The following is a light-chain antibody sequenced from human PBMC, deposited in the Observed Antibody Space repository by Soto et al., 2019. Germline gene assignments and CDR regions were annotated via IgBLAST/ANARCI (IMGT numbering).Light chain of an antibody. J-gene: IGKJ2*01. Sequence: DIQMTQSPSTLSASVGDRVTITCRASQSVRSWLAWYQQKPGRAPKFLIYDASNLETGVPSRFSGSGSGTDFTFTISSLQPEDIATYYCQQYDNLPMYTFGQGTKLEIK. CDR1: QSVRSW. V-gene: IGKV1-33*01. CDR2: DAS. CDR3: QQYDNLPMYT.